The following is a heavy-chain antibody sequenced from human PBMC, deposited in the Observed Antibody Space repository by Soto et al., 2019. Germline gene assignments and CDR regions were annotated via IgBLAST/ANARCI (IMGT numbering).Heavy chain of an antibody. CDR1: GYSFTSYW. CDR2: IYPGDSDT. J-gene: IGHJ6*03. D-gene: IGHD3-16*01. CDR3: ARIMGYPDQYYYYYMDV. V-gene: IGHV5-51*01. Sequence: GESLKISCKGSGYSFTSYWIGWVRQMPVKGLEWMGIIYPGDSDTRYSPSFQGQVTISADESISTAYLQWSSLKASDTAMYYCARIMGYPDQYYYYYMDVWGKGTTVTVSS.